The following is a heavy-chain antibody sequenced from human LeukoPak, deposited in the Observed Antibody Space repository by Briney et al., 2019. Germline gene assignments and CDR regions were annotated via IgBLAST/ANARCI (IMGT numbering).Heavy chain of an antibody. CDR1: GFTFSSYA. CDR3: AKDQVAAASLYNWFDP. Sequence: GGSLRLSCAASGFTFSSYAMSWVRQAPGKGLEWVSAISGSGGSTYYADSVKGRFTISRDNSKNTLYLQMNSLRAEDTAVYYCAKDQVAAASLYNWFDPWGQGTLVTVSS. V-gene: IGHV3-23*01. J-gene: IGHJ5*02. D-gene: IGHD6-13*01. CDR2: ISGSGGST.